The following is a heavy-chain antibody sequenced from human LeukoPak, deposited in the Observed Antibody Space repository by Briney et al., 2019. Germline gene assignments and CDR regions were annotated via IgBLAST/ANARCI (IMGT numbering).Heavy chain of an antibody. J-gene: IGHJ4*02. D-gene: IGHD4-17*01. Sequence: GGSLRLSCVASGFTFTNAWMSWVRQAPGKGLEWLSVIYSGGSTDYADSVKGRFTISRDNSKNTLHLQMNSLRAEDTAVYYCATYPPGAFDYWGQGTLVTVSS. CDR2: IYSGGST. CDR3: ATYPPGAFDY. V-gene: IGHV3-66*01. CDR1: GFTFTNAW.